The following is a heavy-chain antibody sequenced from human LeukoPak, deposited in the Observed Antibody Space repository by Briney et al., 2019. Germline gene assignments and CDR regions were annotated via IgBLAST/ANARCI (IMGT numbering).Heavy chain of an antibody. CDR3: ANSGLLLHRDAFDI. J-gene: IGHJ3*02. V-gene: IGHV3-23*01. Sequence: GGSLRLSCAASGFTFSSYAMSWVRQAPGKGLEWVSAISGSGGSTYYADSVKGRLTISRDNSKNTLYLQMNGLRAEDTAVYYCANSGLLLHRDAFDIWGQGTMVTVSS. CDR2: ISGSGGST. D-gene: IGHD3-22*01. CDR1: GFTFSSYA.